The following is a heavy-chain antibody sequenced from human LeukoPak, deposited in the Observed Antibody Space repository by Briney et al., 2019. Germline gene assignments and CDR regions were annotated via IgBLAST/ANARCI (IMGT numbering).Heavy chain of an antibody. J-gene: IGHJ5*02. D-gene: IGHD1-26*01. V-gene: IGHV1-69*02. CDR2: IIPILGIA. CDR1: GGTFSSYT. Sequence: ASVKVSCKASGGTFSSYTISWVRQAPGQGLEWMGRIIPILGIANYAQKFQGRVTITADKSTSTAYMELSSLRSEDTAVYYCARVPKGSYTYLWFDPWGQGTLVTVSS. CDR3: ARVPKGSYTYLWFDP.